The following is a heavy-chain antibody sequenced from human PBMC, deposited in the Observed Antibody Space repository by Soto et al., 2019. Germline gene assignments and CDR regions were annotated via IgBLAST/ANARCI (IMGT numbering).Heavy chain of an antibody. Sequence: GGSLRLSCAASGFTFSSYAMSWVRQAPGKGLEWVSAISGSGGSTYYADSVKGRFTISRDNSKNTLYLQMNSLRAEDTAVYYCAKDIESTYYYYMDVWGKGTTVTVSS. J-gene: IGHJ6*03. V-gene: IGHV3-23*01. CDR3: AKDIESTYYYYMDV. CDR2: ISGSGGST. CDR1: GFTFSSYA.